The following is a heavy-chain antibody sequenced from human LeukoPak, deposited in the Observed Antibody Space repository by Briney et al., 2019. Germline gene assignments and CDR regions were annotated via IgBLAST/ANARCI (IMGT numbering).Heavy chain of an antibody. CDR1: GYTFTNYH. Sequence: ASVKVSCKASGYTFTNYHINWVRQASGQGLEWMTWINPDTGDKGYARKFQDRVTITTDTSISTAYMELSSLSSEDTAVYFCARTTSMTASGYDYWAQGTRVTVSS. V-gene: IGHV1-8*03. CDR3: ARTTSMTASGYDY. D-gene: IGHD2-21*02. J-gene: IGHJ4*02. CDR2: INPDTGDK.